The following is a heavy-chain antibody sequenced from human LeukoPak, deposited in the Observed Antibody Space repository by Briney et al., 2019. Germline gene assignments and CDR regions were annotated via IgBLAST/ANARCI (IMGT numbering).Heavy chain of an antibody. V-gene: IGHV4-39*01. CDR3: ARRPRAGWFDP. J-gene: IGHJ5*02. Sequence: SETLSLTCTVSGGSTSSSSYYWGWIRQPPGKGLEWIGSIYYSGSTYYNPSLKSRVAISVDTSKNQFSLKLRSVTAADTAVYYCARRPRAGWFDPWGQGTLVTVSS. CDR1: GGSTSSSSYY. CDR2: IYYSGST.